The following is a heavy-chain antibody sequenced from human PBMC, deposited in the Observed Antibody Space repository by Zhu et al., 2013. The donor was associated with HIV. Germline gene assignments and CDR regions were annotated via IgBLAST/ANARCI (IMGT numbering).Heavy chain of an antibody. CDR1: GFTLSSYA. J-gene: IGHJ5*01. D-gene: IGHD3-3*01. Sequence: VQLVESGGGVVQPGRSLRLSCAASGFTLSSYAMHWVRQAPGKGLEWVAVISYDGNNKYYTDSVKGRFTISRDNSKNTVYLQMNSLGAEDTAVYYCAKGRGLRFVEWLLIDSWGQGTLVTVSS. V-gene: IGHV3-30*18. CDR3: AKGRGLRFVEWLLIDS. CDR2: ISYDGNNK.